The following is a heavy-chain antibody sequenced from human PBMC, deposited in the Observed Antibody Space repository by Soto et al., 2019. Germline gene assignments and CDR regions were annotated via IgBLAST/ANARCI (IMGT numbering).Heavy chain of an antibody. CDR3: AKGSASGSPYYFDY. D-gene: IGHD6-25*01. J-gene: IGHJ4*02. Sequence: EVQLLESGGGLVQPGGSLRLSCAASGFTFSSYAMSWVRQSPGKGLEWVSAISGSGGSTYHADSVKGRFTISRDNSKNSLYLQISSLRVEDTAVYYCAKGSASGSPYYFDYWGQGILVTVSS. CDR1: GFTFSSYA. CDR2: ISGSGGST. V-gene: IGHV3-23*01.